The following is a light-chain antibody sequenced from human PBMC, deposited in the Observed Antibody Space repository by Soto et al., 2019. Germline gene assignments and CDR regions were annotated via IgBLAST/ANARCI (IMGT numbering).Light chain of an antibody. CDR3: QQYGDSIT. Sequence: VLTQSPGSLSLSPGERATVSCRASQTVTSSYLAWYQQRPGPAPQLLIYDAVKRATGISERFSGSESGRDYTLTISRLDPEDSAVYYCQQYGDSITFGGGTKVEIK. CDR1: QTVTSSY. J-gene: IGKJ4*01. CDR2: DAV. V-gene: IGKV3-20*01.